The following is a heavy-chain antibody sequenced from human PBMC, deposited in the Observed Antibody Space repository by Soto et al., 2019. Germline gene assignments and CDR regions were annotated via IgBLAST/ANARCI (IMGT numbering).Heavy chain of an antibody. V-gene: IGHV1-46*03. Sequence: ASVKVSCKASGYTFTSYYMHWVRQAPGQGLEWMGIINPSGGSTSYAQKFQGRVTMTRDTSTSTVYMDLSSLRSEDTAVYYCARGVVVPAATLTLYYFDYWGQGTLVTVSS. CDR2: INPSGGST. CDR1: GYTFTSYY. D-gene: IGHD2-2*01. CDR3: ARGVVVPAATLTLYYFDY. J-gene: IGHJ4*02.